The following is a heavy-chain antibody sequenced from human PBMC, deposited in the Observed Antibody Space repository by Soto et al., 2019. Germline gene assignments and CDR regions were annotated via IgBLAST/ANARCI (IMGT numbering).Heavy chain of an antibody. J-gene: IGHJ4*02. Sequence: QVHLVQSGAEVKKPGASVKVSCQASGYSFTAYYIHWVRQAPGQGLQWMGIFDPGNGRSNYAQKFQGRVTMTRDTTTNTVYMVLSSLRSDDTGVYYCAREMATIRGVSFDSWGQGTLVTVSS. V-gene: IGHV1-46*01. CDR3: AREMATIRGVSFDS. CDR1: GYSFTAYY. D-gene: IGHD3-16*01. CDR2: FDPGNGRS.